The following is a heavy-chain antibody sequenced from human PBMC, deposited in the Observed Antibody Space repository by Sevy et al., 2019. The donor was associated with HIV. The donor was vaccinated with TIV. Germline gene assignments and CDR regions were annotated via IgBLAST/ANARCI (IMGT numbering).Heavy chain of an antibody. CDR1: GFIFSNFA. J-gene: IGHJ1*01. CDR3: ARGENDDEFFHY. CDR2: TSYDGSHK. V-gene: IGHV3-30*04. Sequence: GGSLRLSCTVSGFIFSNFAMHWVRQAPGKGLEWVAVTSYDGSHKYYADSVKGRFTVSRANSRYILSLEMSSLTRDDTAVYYCARGENDDEFFHYWGQGTLVTVSS. D-gene: IGHD1-26*01.